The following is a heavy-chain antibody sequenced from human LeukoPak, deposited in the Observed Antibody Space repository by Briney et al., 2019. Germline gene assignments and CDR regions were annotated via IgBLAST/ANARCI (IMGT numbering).Heavy chain of an antibody. Sequence: GGSLRLSCAASGFTFSSSWMGWVRQAPGKGLEWVANIKEDGSHKNYVDSVQGRFTISRDNAKNSLYLQMNSLRVEDTAVYYCTRDFQGYWGQGTLVTVSS. V-gene: IGHV3-7*01. CDR3: TRDFQGY. J-gene: IGHJ4*02. CDR1: GFTFSSSW. CDR2: IKEDGSHK.